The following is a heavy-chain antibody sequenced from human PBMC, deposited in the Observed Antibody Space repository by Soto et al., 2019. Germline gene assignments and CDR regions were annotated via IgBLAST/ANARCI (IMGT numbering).Heavy chain of an antibody. CDR3: ASGYRQSGYSSSWVFDY. CDR1: GGSINSGGYY. V-gene: IGHV4-31*03. D-gene: IGHD6-13*01. CDR2: MYYSGST. Sequence: QVQLRESGPGLVKPSQTLSLTCTVSGGSINSGGYYWNWIRQHPGKGLEWIGYMYYSGSTYYNPYLKSRVIISTDTSEHAFSLKLSSVTAADTSVYFWASGYRQSGYSSSWVFDYWGQGALVNVSS. J-gene: IGHJ4*02.